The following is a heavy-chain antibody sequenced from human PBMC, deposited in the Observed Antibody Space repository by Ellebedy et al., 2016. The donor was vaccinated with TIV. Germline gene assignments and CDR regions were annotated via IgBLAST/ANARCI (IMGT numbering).Heavy chain of an antibody. J-gene: IGHJ6*02. CDR2: IKQDGSEK. D-gene: IGHD2-2*01. CDR1: GGSFSGYY. V-gene: IGHV3-7*01. Sequence: GGSLRLXXAVYGGSFSGYYWSWVRQAPGKGLEWVANIKQDGSEKYYVDSVKGRFTISRDNAKNSLYLQMNSLRAEDTAVYYCARDSVVVPAAIEADYYGMDVWGQGTTVTVSS. CDR3: ARDSVVVPAAIEADYYGMDV.